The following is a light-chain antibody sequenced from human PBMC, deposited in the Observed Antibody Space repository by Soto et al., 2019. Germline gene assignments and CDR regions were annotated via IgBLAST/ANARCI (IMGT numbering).Light chain of an antibody. J-gene: IGLJ1*01. V-gene: IGLV2-14*01. CDR2: DVS. Sequence: QSALTQPASVSGSPGQSITISCTGTSSDVGGYNYVSWYQQHPGKATKLMIYDVSNRPSGVSNSFSGSKSGNTASLTFSGLQAEDEADYYCSSYTSSSTLLYVFGTGTKVTV. CDR3: SSYTSSSTLLYV. CDR1: SSDVGGYNY.